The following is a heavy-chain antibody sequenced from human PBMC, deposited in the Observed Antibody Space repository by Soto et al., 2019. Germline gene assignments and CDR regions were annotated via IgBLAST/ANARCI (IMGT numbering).Heavy chain of an antibody. V-gene: IGHV4-39*07. CDR2: IYHTGST. Sequence: KPSETLSLTCTVSGGSISSSSYYWGWIRQPPGKGLEWIGSIYHTGSTYYNPSLKSRVTVSVDTSRNQFSLKLNSVTAADTAVYYCARDGSGTYYKRDHWGQGTLVTVSS. D-gene: IGHD3-10*01. J-gene: IGHJ4*02. CDR3: ARDGSGTYYKRDH. CDR1: GGSISSSSYY.